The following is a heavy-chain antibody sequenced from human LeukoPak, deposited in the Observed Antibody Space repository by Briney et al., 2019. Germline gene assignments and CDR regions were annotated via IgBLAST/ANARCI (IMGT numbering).Heavy chain of an antibody. V-gene: IGHV3-23*01. CDR1: GFTFSSYA. CDR2: ISGSGGST. Sequence: GGSLRLSCAASGFTFSSYAMSWVRQAPGKGLEWVSAISGSGGSTYYADSVKGRFTISRDNSKNTLYLQMDSLRAEGTAVYYCAKGGSGWYLYYFDYWGQGTLVTVSS. J-gene: IGHJ4*02. D-gene: IGHD6-19*01. CDR3: AKGGSGWYLYYFDY.